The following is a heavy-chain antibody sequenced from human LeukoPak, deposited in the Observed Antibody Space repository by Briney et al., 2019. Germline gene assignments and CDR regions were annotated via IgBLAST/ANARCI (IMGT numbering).Heavy chain of an antibody. J-gene: IGHJ3*02. D-gene: IGHD3-3*01. CDR3: ARLTYYDFWSGYNYAFDI. CDR2: INPSSGGT. Sequence: ASVKLSCKASGYTFTGYYMHRVRQAPGQGLEWMGWINPSSGGTNYAQKFQGRVTMTRDTSISTAYMELSRLRSDDTAVYYCARLTYYDFWSGYNYAFDIWGQGTMTVSS. CDR1: GYTFTGYY. V-gene: IGHV1-2*02.